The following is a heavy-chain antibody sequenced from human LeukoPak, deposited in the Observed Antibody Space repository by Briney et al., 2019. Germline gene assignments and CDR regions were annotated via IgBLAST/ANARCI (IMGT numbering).Heavy chain of an antibody. CDR2: IYYSGST. J-gene: IGHJ6*03. Sequence: PSETLSLTCTVSGGSISSSNYYWGWIRQPPGRGLEWIGSIYYSGSTYYNPSLKSRVTISVDTSKNQFSLKLSSVTAADTAVYYCARDQPDYSSYYMDVWGKGTTVTVSS. V-gene: IGHV4-39*07. CDR1: GGSISSSNYY. D-gene: IGHD4-11*01. CDR3: ARDQPDYSSYYMDV.